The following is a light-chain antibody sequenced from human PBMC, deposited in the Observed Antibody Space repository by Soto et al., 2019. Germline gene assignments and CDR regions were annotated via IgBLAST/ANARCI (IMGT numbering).Light chain of an antibody. CDR1: SSDVGFHNF. V-gene: IGLV2-14*03. CDR3: NSCTSANTYV. Sequence: QSVLTQPASVSGSPGQSITLSCTGTSSDVGFHNFVSWYQQHPGKAPKLVIYDVTNRPSGVPDRFSGSKSGNTASLTISGLQAEDEADYYCNSCTSANTYVFGTGTKVTVL. J-gene: IGLJ1*01. CDR2: DVT.